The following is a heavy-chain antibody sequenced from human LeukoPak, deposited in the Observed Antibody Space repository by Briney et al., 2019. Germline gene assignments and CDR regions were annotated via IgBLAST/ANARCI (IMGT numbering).Heavy chain of an antibody. V-gene: IGHV4-61*01. CDR1: GGSVSSGSYY. J-gene: IGHJ6*02. CDR3: ARDRVVVPAAIGDYYYYGMDV. D-gene: IGHD2-2*02. CDR2: IYYSGST. Sequence: KPSETLSLTCTVSGGSVSSGSYYWSWIRQPPGKGLEWIGYIYYSGSTNYNPSLKSRVTISVDTSKNQLSLKLSSVTAADTAVYYCARDRVVVPAAIGDYYYYGMDVWGQGTTVTVSS.